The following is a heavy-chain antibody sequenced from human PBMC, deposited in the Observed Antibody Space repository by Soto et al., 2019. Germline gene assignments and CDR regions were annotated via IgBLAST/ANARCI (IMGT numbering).Heavy chain of an antibody. D-gene: IGHD6-6*01. Sequence: SETLSLTCTVSGGSISSGDYYWSWIRQPPGKGLEWIGYIYYSGSTYYNPSLKSRVTISVDTSKNQFSLKLSSVTAADTAVYYCASANGIGARESWFGWLGPWGQGTLVAVSS. CDR3: ASANGIGARESWFGWLGP. J-gene: IGHJ5*02. CDR2: IYYSGST. CDR1: GGSISSGDYY. V-gene: IGHV4-30-4*01.